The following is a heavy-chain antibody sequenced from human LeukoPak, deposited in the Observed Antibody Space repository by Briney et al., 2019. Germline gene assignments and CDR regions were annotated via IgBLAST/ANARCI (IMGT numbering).Heavy chain of an antibody. CDR3: ARTLVPAAFGEKVFDY. Sequence: GGSLRLSCAASGFTFSSYGMHWLRQAPGKGLEGVAVIWYDGSNKYYADSVKGRFTISRDNSKNTLYLQMNSLRAEDTAVYYCARTLVPAAFGEKVFDYWGQGTLVTVSS. D-gene: IGHD2-2*01. CDR1: GFTFSSYG. CDR2: IWYDGSNK. V-gene: IGHV3-33*01. J-gene: IGHJ4*02.